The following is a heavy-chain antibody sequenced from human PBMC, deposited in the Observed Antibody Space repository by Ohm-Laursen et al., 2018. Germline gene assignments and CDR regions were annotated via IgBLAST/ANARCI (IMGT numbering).Heavy chain of an antibody. Sequence: SLRLSCAASGFTFDDYAMHWVRQAPGKGLEWVSGISWNSGSIGYADSVKGRFTISRDNAKNSLYLQMNSLRAEDTALYYCAKDFTPVALFYYFDYWGQGTLVTVSS. D-gene: IGHD6-19*01. CDR1: GFTFDDYA. J-gene: IGHJ4*02. V-gene: IGHV3-9*01. CDR3: AKDFTPVALFYYFDY. CDR2: ISWNSGSI.